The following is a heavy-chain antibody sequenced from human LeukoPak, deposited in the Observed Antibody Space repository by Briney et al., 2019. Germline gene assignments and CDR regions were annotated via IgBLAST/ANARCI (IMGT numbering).Heavy chain of an antibody. J-gene: IGHJ4*02. V-gene: IGHV1-2*02. CDR3: ASRPYYYDSSGYYEDY. D-gene: IGHD3-22*01. Sequence: ASVKVSCKASGYTFTGYYMHWVRQAPGQGLEWMGWIDPNSGGTNYAQKFQGRVTMTRDTSISTAYMELSRLRSDDTAVYYCASRPYYYDSSGYYEDYWGQGTLVTVSS. CDR2: IDPNSGGT. CDR1: GYTFTGYY.